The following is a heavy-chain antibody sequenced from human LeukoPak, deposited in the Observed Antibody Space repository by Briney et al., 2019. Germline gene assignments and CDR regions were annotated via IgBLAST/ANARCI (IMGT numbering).Heavy chain of an antibody. Sequence: GGSLRLSCAASGFTFSSYAMSWVRQAPGKGLEWVSAISGSGGSTYYADSVKGRFTISRDNSKNTLYLQMNSLRVEDTAVYYCARDSYYGSGSYYRYTFDYWGQGTLVTVSS. J-gene: IGHJ4*02. V-gene: IGHV3-23*01. CDR3: ARDSYYGSGSYYRYTFDY. CDR1: GFTFSSYA. CDR2: ISGSGGST. D-gene: IGHD3-10*01.